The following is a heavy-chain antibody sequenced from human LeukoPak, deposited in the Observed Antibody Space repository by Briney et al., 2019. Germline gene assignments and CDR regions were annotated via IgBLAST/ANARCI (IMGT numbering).Heavy chain of an antibody. Sequence: QTSETLSLTCAVYGGSFSGYYWSWIRQHPGKGLEWIGYIYYSGSTYYNPSLKSRVTISVDTSKNQFSLKLSSVTAADTAVYYCARTMYYDFWSGYQGYYYGMGVWGQGTTVTVSS. D-gene: IGHD3-3*01. J-gene: IGHJ6*02. V-gene: IGHV4-31*11. CDR2: IYYSGST. CDR3: ARTMYYDFWSGYQGYYYGMGV. CDR1: GGSFSGYY.